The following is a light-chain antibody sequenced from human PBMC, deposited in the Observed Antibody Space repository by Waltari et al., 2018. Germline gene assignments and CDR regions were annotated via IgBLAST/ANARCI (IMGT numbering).Light chain of an antibody. J-gene: IGKJ4*01. V-gene: IGKV1-39*01. CDR3: QQSFSNPLT. CDR2: AAS. Sequence: DIQMTQSPSSLSASLGDSVTITCRASHSISSYVNWYQHKPVLAPKLLVYAASSLQNGVRSRFNGSGSGTDFSLTIGSLQSDDFATYYCQQSFSNPLTFGGGTKVEIK. CDR1: HSISSY.